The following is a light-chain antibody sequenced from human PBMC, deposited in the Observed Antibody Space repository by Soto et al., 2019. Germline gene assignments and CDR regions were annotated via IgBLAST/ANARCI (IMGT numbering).Light chain of an antibody. CDR2: GAS. CDR3: QQYNNWPRT. J-gene: IGKJ1*01. V-gene: IGKV3-15*01. CDR1: QSVSSN. Sequence: EIVMTQSPATLSVSPGERATLSCGASQSVSSNLAWYQRKPGQAPRLLIYGASTRATGIPARFSGSGSGTEFTLTISSLQSEDFAVYYCQQYNNWPRTFGQGTKVEIK.